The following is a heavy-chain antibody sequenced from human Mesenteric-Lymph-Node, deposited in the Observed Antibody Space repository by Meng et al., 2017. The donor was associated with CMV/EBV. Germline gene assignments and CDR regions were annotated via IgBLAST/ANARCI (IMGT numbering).Heavy chain of an antibody. CDR3: ARGYDSSGYSRGRYYGMDV. CDR2: IHYSGST. J-gene: IGHJ6*02. D-gene: IGHD3-22*01. V-gene: IGHV4-59*01. CDR1: GGSISTYY. Sequence: GSLRLSCTVPGGSISTYYWSWIRQPPGKGLEWIGYIHYSGSTNYNPSLKSRVTISVDTSKNQFSLKLSSVTAADTAMYYCARGYDSSGYSRGRYYGMDVWGQGTTVTVSS.